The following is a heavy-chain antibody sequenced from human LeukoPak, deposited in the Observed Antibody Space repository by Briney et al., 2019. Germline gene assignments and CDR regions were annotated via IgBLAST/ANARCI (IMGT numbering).Heavy chain of an antibody. CDR1: GFTFSGSA. Sequence: GGSLKLSCAASGFTFSGSAMHWVRQASGKGLEWVGRIRSKANSYATAYAASVKGRFTISRDDSKNTAYLQMNSLKTEDTAVYYCTRLVVPAVYDYWGQGTLVTVSS. D-gene: IGHD2-2*01. CDR3: TRLVVPAVYDY. CDR2: IRSKANSYAT. V-gene: IGHV3-73*01. J-gene: IGHJ4*02.